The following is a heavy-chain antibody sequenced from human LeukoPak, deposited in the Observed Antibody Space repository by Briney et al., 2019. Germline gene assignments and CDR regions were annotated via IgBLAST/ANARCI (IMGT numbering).Heavy chain of an antibody. CDR1: GGTFSSYA. D-gene: IGHD3-3*01. Sequence: EASVKVSCKASGGTFSSYAISWVRQAPGQGLEWMGRIIPILGIANYAQKFQGRVTITADKSTSTAYMELSSLRSEDTAVYYCARDPFGVVISVRWFDPWGQGTLVTVSS. CDR2: IIPILGIA. CDR3: ARDPFGVVISVRWFDP. V-gene: IGHV1-69*04. J-gene: IGHJ5*02.